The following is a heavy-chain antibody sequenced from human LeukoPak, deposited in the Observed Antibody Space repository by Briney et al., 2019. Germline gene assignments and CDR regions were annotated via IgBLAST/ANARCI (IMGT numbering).Heavy chain of an antibody. CDR1: GFTFSSYS. CDR3: ARDSTLLRGSMDV. V-gene: IGHV3-48*01. D-gene: IGHD3-10*01. Sequence: PGGSLRLSCAASGFTFSSYSMNWVRQAPGKGLEWVSYISSSSSTIYYADSVKGRFTISRDNAKNSLYLQMNSLRAEDTAVYYCARDSTLLRGSMDVWGKGTTVTVSS. J-gene: IGHJ6*03. CDR2: ISSSSSTI.